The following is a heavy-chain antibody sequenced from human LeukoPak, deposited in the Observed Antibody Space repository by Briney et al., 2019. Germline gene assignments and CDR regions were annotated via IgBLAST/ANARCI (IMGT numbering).Heavy chain of an antibody. J-gene: IGHJ4*02. CDR1: GFTFSDYY. D-gene: IGHD1-26*01. V-gene: IGHV3-11*01. CDR2: ISSSGSTI. CDR3: ARDPPGIIVPFDY. Sequence: GGSLRLSCAASGFTFSDYYMSWIRQAPGRGLEWVSYISSSGSTIYYADSVKGRFTISRDNAKTSLYLKMNSLRAEDTAVYYCARDPPGIIVPFDYWGQGTLVTVSS.